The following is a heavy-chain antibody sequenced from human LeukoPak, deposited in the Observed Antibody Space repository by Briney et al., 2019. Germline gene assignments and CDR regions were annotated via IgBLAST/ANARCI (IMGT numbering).Heavy chain of an antibody. D-gene: IGHD4-17*01. CDR3: ARETGPPPLRESDGVGAFDI. Sequence: PGGSLRLSCAASGFTFSSYAMSWVRQAPGKGLEWVSAITGRGGSTYYADSVKGRFTISRDNSKNTLYLQMNSLRAEDTAVYYCARETGPPPLRESDGVGAFDIWGQGTMVTVSS. CDR2: ITGRGGST. CDR1: GFTFSSYA. V-gene: IGHV3-23*01. J-gene: IGHJ3*02.